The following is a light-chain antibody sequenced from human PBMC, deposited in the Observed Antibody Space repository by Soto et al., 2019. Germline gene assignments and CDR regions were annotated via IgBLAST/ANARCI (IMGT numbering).Light chain of an antibody. V-gene: IGLV3-1*01. CDR3: QAWDNYTAI. CDR1: KLGEKY. CDR2: QDT. J-gene: IGLJ2*01. Sequence: SSELAQPPSVSVSPGQTATIICSGNKLGEKYVCWYQQKPGQSPMMVIYQDTKRPSGIPERFSGSNSGNTATLTISGTQVMDEADYYCQAWDNYTAIFGGGTKLTVL.